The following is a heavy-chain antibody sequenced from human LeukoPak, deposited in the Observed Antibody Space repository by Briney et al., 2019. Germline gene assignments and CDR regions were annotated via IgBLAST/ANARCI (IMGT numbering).Heavy chain of an antibody. V-gene: IGHV3-15*01. D-gene: IGHD3-22*01. Sequence: GGSLRLSCAASGFTFSNAWMSWVRQAPGKGLEWVGRIISKTAGETTHYAAPVKGRFTVSRDDSKNTLYLQMSSLKTEDTALYYCIASSGSDAFDIWGQGALVTVSS. CDR2: IISKTAGETT. J-gene: IGHJ3*02. CDR1: GFTFSNAW. CDR3: IASSGSDAFDI.